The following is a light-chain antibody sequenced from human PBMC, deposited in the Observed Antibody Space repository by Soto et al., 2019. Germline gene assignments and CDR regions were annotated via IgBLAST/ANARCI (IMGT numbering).Light chain of an antibody. CDR3: QKHNSAPLF. CDR2: ATS. V-gene: IGKV1-27*01. J-gene: IGKJ3*01. Sequence: DIQMTQSPSSRSASVGDRFTITCRASQGINHYLAWFQQKPGKVPKLLIYATSTLQSGVPSRFSGSGFGTDFTLTISSLQPEDVATYYCQKHNSAPLFFGPGTKVDIK. CDR1: QGINHY.